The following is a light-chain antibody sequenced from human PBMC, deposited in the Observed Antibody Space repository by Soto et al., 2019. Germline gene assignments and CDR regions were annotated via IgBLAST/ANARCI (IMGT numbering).Light chain of an antibody. Sequence: DIQMTQSPSSLSASVADRVTITCQASQDISNYLNWYQQKPGKAPKLLIYDASNLETGVPSRFSGSGSGTDFTFTINSLQPEDIATYYCQQYDTLPRTFGPGTKVDI. CDR3: QQYDTLPRT. J-gene: IGKJ3*01. CDR2: DAS. CDR1: QDISNY. V-gene: IGKV1-33*01.